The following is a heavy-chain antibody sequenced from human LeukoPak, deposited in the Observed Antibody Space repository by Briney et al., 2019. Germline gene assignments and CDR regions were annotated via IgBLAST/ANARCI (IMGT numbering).Heavy chain of an antibody. D-gene: IGHD3-10*01. CDR3: AKGLKDGSGSYYNGGVDY. J-gene: IGHJ4*02. CDR1: GFTYDDYA. V-gene: IGHV3-9*03. Sequence: GRSLRLSCAASGFTYDDYAMHWVRQAPGKGLEWVSGISWNSGSIGYADSVKGRFTISRDNAKNSLYLQMNSLRAEDMALYYCAKGLKDGSGSYYNGGVDYWGQGTLVTVSS. CDR2: ISWNSGSI.